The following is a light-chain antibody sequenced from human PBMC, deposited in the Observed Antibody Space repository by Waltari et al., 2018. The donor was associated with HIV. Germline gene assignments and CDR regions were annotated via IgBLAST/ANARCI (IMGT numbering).Light chain of an antibody. J-gene: IGLJ3*02. V-gene: IGLV1-36*01. CDR3: ASWDDRLNGWV. Sequence: QSVLTPPPSLSEAPRQRVTISCSGSPSNIGTNAVNWYQQLPGKAPKLLIYYNDVLPSGVLDRFSGSRSGTSASRAISGLQSEDEAHYYCASWDDRLNGWVFGGGTQLTVL. CDR2: YND. CDR1: PSNIGTNA.